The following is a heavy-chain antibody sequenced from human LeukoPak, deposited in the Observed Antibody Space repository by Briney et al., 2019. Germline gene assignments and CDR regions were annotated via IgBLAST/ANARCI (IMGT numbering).Heavy chain of an antibody. D-gene: IGHD1-26*01. V-gene: IGHV3-53*01. CDR2: IYSDGST. Sequence: GGSLRLSCAASGFIVSSNYMSWVRQAPGKGLECVSIIYSDGSTYYADSVKGRFTISRDNSKNTLYLQMNSLRAEDTAVYYCARANSATIPGVDPWGQGTLVTVSS. J-gene: IGHJ5*02. CDR1: GFIVSSNY. CDR3: ARANSATIPGVDP.